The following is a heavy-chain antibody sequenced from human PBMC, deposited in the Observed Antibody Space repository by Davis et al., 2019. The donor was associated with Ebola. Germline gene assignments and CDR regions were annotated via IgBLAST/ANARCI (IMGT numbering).Heavy chain of an antibody. Sequence: GGSPRLSCAASGFTFSSYAINWVRQVPGKGLEWVSAISATDGSTYYADSVKGRFTISRDDSKNTLYLQMISLRAEDTAVYYCAKDRPPNIAAVGDFDSWGQGTLVTVSS. V-gene: IGHV3-23*01. J-gene: IGHJ4*02. CDR2: ISATDGST. CDR1: GFTFSSYA. CDR3: AKDRPPNIAAVGDFDS. D-gene: IGHD6-13*01.